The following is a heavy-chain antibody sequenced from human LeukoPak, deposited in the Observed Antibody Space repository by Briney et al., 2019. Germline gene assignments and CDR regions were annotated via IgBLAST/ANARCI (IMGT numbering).Heavy chain of an antibody. D-gene: IGHD3-22*01. CDR1: GFTFSTYW. CDR2: INSDGSST. Sequence: GGSLRLSCAASGFTFSTYWMHWVRQAPGKGLVWVSRINSDGSSTIYADSVKGRFTISRDNAKNSLYLQMNSLRAEDTAFYYCARESSGGYYFDVFDIWGQGTMVTVSS. CDR3: ARESSGGYYFDVFDI. V-gene: IGHV3-74*01. J-gene: IGHJ3*02.